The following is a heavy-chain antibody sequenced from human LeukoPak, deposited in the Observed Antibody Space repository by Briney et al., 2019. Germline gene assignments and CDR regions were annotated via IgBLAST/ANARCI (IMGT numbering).Heavy chain of an antibody. V-gene: IGHV3-74*01. CDR3: ARAETQVHAFDI. Sequence: GGSLRLSCAASGFNFTTYWLHWVRQAPGKGLVWVSRINSDGSSTHNADAVKGRFTISRDSAKNTLYLQMNSLRAEDTAVYYCARAETQVHAFDICGRGTMVTVSS. J-gene: IGHJ3*02. D-gene: IGHD5-24*01. CDR2: INSDGSST. CDR1: GFNFTTYW.